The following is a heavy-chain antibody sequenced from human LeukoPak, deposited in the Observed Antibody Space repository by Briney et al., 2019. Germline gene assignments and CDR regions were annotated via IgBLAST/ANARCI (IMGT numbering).Heavy chain of an antibody. J-gene: IGHJ4*02. CDR3: ARGSGSGIL. CDR2: ISSSSSTV. D-gene: IGHD3-10*01. CDR1: GFTFSSYI. Sequence: GGSLRLSCAASGFTFSSYIMDWVRQAPGKGLEWVPYISSSSSTVYYADSVKGRFTISRDNAKNSLYLQMISLRDEDTAVYYCARGSGSGILWGQGTLVTVSS. V-gene: IGHV3-48*02.